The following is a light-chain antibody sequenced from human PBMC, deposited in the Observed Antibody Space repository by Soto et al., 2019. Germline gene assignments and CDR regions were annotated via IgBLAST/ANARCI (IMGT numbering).Light chain of an antibody. CDR2: GAS. V-gene: IGKV3-15*01. Sequence: EIVMTQSPATVSVSPGERVTLSCRASQSVSSNLAWYQQKPGQAPRLLIYGASTRATGIPARFSGSGSGTEFTLAISSLQSEDFAVYYCQQYVNWPPTFNFGQGTKLEIK. CDR1: QSVSSN. J-gene: IGKJ2*01. CDR3: QQYVNWPPTFN.